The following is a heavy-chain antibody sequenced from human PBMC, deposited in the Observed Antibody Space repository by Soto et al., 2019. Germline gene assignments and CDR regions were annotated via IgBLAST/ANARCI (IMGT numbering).Heavy chain of an antibody. CDR1: GFTFSSFE. J-gene: IGHJ4*02. CDR2: IGSSGSTI. D-gene: IGHD3-16*01. V-gene: IGHV3-48*03. Sequence: EVQLVESGGGLVQPGGSLRLSCAASGFTFSSFEMNWVRQAPGKGLEWVSKIGSSGSTIWYADSVKGRFTISRDNAKNSLYLQMNSLRGEDTAVYYCARGRGGLGELLLEYWGQGTLVTVSS. CDR3: ARGRGGLGELLLEY.